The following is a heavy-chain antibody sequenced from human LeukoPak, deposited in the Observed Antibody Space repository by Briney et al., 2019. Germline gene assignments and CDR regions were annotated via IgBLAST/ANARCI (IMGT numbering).Heavy chain of an antibody. CDR1: GFTFSDYY. V-gene: IGHV3-11*01. CDR2: ISSSDSTI. D-gene: IGHD3-3*01. CDR3: ARDHRSYYDFWSGYSDF. J-gene: IGHJ4*02. Sequence: PGRSLRLSCAASGFTFSDYYMSWIRQAPGKGLEWVSYISSSDSTIYYADSVKGRFAISRDNAKNSLYLQMNSLRAEDTAVYYCARDHRSYYDFWSGYSDFWGQGTLVSVSS.